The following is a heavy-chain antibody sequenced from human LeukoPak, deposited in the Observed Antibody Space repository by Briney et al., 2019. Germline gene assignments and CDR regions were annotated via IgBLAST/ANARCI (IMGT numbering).Heavy chain of an antibody. CDR2: VNRDGSET. CDR1: GFTLSNHW. CDR3: ARNNGMDV. J-gene: IGHJ6*02. Sequence: GRSLRLSCAASGFTLSNHWMTWVRQVPGRGPEWVANVNRDGSETYYLDSVKGRFTISKDNAKNSLYLQMNSLRAEDTALYHCARNNGMDVWGQGTTVIVSS. V-gene: IGHV3-7*03.